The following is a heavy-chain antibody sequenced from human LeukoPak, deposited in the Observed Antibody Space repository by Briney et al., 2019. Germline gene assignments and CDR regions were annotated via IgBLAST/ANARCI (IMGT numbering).Heavy chain of an antibody. CDR1: GFTFSSYA. V-gene: IGHV3-7*01. D-gene: IGHD2-21*01. J-gene: IGHJ4*02. Sequence: GGSLRLSCAASGFTFSSYAMSWVRRTPGKGLEWVASINVDGSEKKYVDSVKGRFTLSRDNARNSVYLQMESLRVEDTALYYCARGGHHSVDYWGQGTLVTVSS. CDR3: ARGGHHSVDY. CDR2: INVDGSEK.